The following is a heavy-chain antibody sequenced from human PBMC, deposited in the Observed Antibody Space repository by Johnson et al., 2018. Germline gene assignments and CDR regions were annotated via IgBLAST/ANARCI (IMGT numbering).Heavy chain of an antibody. Sequence: QVQLVQSGAEVKKXGASVKVSCKASGYSFTNYAMHWVRQAPGQRLEWMGWINVGNDNTKYSQNFQGRATITRDTSASTAYMEVSSLRSEDTALYYCTSTVVSAFDIWGLVTMVTVSS. V-gene: IGHV1-3*01. D-gene: IGHD4-23*01. CDR1: GYSFTNYA. J-gene: IGHJ3*02. CDR2: INVGNDNT. CDR3: TSTVVSAFDI.